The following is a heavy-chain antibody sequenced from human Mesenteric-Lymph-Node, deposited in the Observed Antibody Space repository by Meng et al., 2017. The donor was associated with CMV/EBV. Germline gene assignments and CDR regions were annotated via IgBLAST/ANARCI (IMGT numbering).Heavy chain of an antibody. D-gene: IGHD6-13*01. CDR2: IIPVLSIV. CDR3: ARVPQQLVRGYFDY. CDR1: GYTFTGYY. Sequence: SVKVSCKASGYTFTGYYMHWVRQAPGQGLEWMGGIIPVLSIVTYAQKFRGRVTITADKSTTTVYLELSSLRSEDTAVYYCARVPQQLVRGYFDYWGQGTLVTVSS. J-gene: IGHJ4*02. V-gene: IGHV1-69*10.